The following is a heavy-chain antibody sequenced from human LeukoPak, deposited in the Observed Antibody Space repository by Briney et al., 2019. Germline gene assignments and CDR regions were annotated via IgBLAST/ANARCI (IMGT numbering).Heavy chain of an antibody. D-gene: IGHD4-17*01. J-gene: IGHJ4*02. V-gene: IGHV3-30*04. Sequence: GGSLRLSCAASGFTFSSYAMHWVRQAPGKGLEWVAAISYDGSNKYYADSVKGRFTISRDNAKNTLYLQMNSLRAEDTAVYYCARASTVTPGYWGQGTLVTVSS. CDR1: GFTFSSYA. CDR2: ISYDGSNK. CDR3: ARASTVTPGY.